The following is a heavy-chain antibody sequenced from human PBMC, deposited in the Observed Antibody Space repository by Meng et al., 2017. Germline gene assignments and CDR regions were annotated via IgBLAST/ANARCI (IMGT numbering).Heavy chain of an antibody. V-gene: IGHV3-23*04. D-gene: IGHD1-1*01. Sequence: ELELVGCCARVASAGGSRSSLSSELVFMYDTHARTWVRQAPEKGLEWVSASSSGGDTYYADSVRGRFTISRDNSKNTLYLQMNILRAEDTAVYYCAKFGNGVTLKSCYFDLWGRGTLVTVSS. CDR1: VFMYDTHA. CDR2: SSSGGDT. J-gene: IGHJ2*01. CDR3: AKFGNGVTLKSCYFDL.